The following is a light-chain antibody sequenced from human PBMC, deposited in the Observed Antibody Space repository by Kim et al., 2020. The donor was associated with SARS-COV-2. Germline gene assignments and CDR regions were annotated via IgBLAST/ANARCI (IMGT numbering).Light chain of an antibody. J-gene: IGKJ4*01. CDR3: QQYGSSPRLT. CDR2: GAS. V-gene: IGKV3-20*01. CDR1: QSVSSSY. Sequence: PGERATLYCRASQSVSSSYLAWYQQKPGQAPRLLIYGASSRATGIPDRFSGSGSGTDFTLTISRLEPEDFAVYYCQQYGSSPRLTFGGGTKVDI.